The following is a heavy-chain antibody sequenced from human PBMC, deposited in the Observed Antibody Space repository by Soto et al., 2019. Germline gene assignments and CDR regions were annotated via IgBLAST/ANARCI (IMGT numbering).Heavy chain of an antibody. CDR2: IDPSDSYT. CDR3: ARHGCSSPSCSYYYYYGMDV. J-gene: IGHJ6*02. V-gene: IGHV5-10-1*01. CDR1: GYSFTSYW. D-gene: IGHD2-2*01. Sequence: GESLKISCKGSGYSFTSYWISWVRQMPGKGLEWMGRIDPSDSYTNYSPSFQGHVTISADKSISTAYLQWSSLKASDTAMYYCARHGCSSPSCSYYYYYGMDVWGQGTTVTVSS.